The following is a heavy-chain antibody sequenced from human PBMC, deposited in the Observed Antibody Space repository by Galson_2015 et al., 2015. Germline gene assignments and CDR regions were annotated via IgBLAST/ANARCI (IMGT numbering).Heavy chain of an antibody. CDR3: TRDTSAGSD. V-gene: IGHV2-70*04. CDR1: GFSLSTSGMR. J-gene: IGHJ4*02. CDR2: IDWDDDK. D-gene: IGHD3-10*01. Sequence: PALVKPTQTLTLPCTFSGFSLSTSGMRVSWIRQPPGKALEWLARIDWDDDKFYSTSLKTRLTISKDTSKNQVVLKMTNMDPVDTATYYCTRDTSAGSDWGQGTLVTVSS.